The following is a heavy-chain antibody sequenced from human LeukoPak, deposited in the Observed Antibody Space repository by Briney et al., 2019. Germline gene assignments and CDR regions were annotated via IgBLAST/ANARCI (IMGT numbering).Heavy chain of an antibody. D-gene: IGHD3-22*01. CDR1: GGSISSSSYY. V-gene: IGHV4-39*01. CDR3: ARQAYYYDSSGYYTPVDY. Sequence: SETLSLTCTVSGGSISSSSYYWGWIRQPPGKGLEWIGSIYYSGSTYYNPSLKSRVTISVDTSKNQFSLKLNSVTAADTAVYYCARQAYYYDSSGYYTPVDYWGQGTLVTVSS. J-gene: IGHJ4*02. CDR2: IYYSGST.